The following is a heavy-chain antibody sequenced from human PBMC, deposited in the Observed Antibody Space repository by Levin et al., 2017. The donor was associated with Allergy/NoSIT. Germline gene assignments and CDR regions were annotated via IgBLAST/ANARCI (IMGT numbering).Heavy chain of an antibody. D-gene: IGHD4-17*01. CDR2: IIPILGIA. CDR3: ARSVYGHYGDYSSGWFDP. J-gene: IGHJ5*02. CDR1: GGTFSSYA. Sequence: EASVKVSCKASGGTFSSYAISWVRQAPGQGLEWMGRIIPILGIANYAQKFQGRVTITADKSTSTAYMELSSLRSEDTAVYYCARSVYGHYGDYSSGWFDPWGQGTLVTVSS. V-gene: IGHV1-69*04.